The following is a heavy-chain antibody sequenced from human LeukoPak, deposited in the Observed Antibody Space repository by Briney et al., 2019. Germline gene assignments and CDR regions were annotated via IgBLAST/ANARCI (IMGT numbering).Heavy chain of an antibody. V-gene: IGHV4-39*01. Sequence: PSETLSLTCTVSGGSISSSSYYWGWIRQPPGKGLEWIGSIYYSGSTYYNPSLKSRVTISVDTSKNQFSLKLSSVTAADTAVYYCARHEFASPFDSWGQGTLVTVSS. CDR2: IYYSGST. CDR1: GGSISSSSYY. D-gene: IGHD2-21*01. J-gene: IGHJ4*02. CDR3: ARHEFASPFDS.